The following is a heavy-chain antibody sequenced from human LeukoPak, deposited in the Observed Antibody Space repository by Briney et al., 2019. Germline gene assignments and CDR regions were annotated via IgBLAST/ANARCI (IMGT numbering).Heavy chain of an antibody. J-gene: IGHJ6*03. D-gene: IGHD6-6*01. CDR2: ISAYNGNT. CDR3: ARYRSSSSTAYYYYYMDV. CDR1: GYTFTSYG. V-gene: IGHV1-18*01. Sequence: GASVKVSCKASGYTFTSYGISWVRQAPGQGLGWMGWISAYNGNTNYAQKLQGRVTMTTDTSTSTAYMELRSLRSDDTAVYYCARYRSSSSTAYYYYYMDVWGKGTTVTVSS.